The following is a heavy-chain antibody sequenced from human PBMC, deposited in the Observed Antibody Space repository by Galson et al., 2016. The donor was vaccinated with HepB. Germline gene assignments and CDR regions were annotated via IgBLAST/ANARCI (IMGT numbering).Heavy chain of an antibody. CDR2: IDPSDSYI. CDR3: ARAPKSEASPFYYYAMDV. V-gene: IGHV5-10-1*01. J-gene: IGHJ6*02. CDR1: NFTFTNYW. Sequence: QSGAEVKKPGESLKISCQGSNFTFTNYWITWVRQMPGKGLEWMGRIDPSDSYINYSPSFKGHVTISSDESITTAYLQWNSLQASDTGIYYCARAPKSEASPFYYYAMDVWGQGTTVIVAS.